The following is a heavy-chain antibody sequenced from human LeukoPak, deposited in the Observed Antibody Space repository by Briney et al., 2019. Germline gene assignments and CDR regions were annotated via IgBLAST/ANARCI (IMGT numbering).Heavy chain of an antibody. CDR3: ARDHTMVRGVNHGMDV. CDR2: ISAYNGNT. D-gene: IGHD3-10*01. V-gene: IGHV1-18*04. J-gene: IGHJ6*04. CDR1: RYTFTSYG. Sequence: ASVKVSCKASRYTFTSYGITWVRQAPGHGLEWMGWISAYNGNTNYAQKLQGRVTMTTDTSTSTAYMELRSLRSDDTAVYYCARDHTMVRGVNHGMDVWGKGTTVTVSS.